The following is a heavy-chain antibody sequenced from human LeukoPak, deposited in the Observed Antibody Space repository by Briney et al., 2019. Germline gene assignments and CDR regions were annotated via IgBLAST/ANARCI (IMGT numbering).Heavy chain of an antibody. CDR2: INPNSGGT. D-gene: IGHD3-22*01. V-gene: IGHV1-2*02. CDR1: GYTFTGYY. J-gene: IGHJ4*02. CDR3: ARDLIDYYDSSGLVDY. Sequence: ASVKVSCKAPGYTFTGYYIHWLRQAPGQGLEWMGFINPNSGGTNYAQKFQGRVTMTRDTSISTAYMELSRLRSDDTAVYYCARDLIDYYDSSGLVDYWGQGTLVTVSS.